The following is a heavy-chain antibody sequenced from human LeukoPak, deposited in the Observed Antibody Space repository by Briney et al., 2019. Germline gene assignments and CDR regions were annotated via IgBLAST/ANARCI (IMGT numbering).Heavy chain of an antibody. Sequence: SVKVSCKASGGTFSSYAISWVRQAPGQGLEWMGGIIPIFGTANYAQKFQGRVTITADESTSTAYMELSSLRSEDTAVYYSARVSYDSSGYYGISYYYYGMDVWGQGTTVTVSS. V-gene: IGHV1-69*01. CDR1: GGTFSSYA. D-gene: IGHD3-22*01. CDR2: IIPIFGTA. CDR3: ARVSYDSSGYYGISYYYYGMDV. J-gene: IGHJ6*02.